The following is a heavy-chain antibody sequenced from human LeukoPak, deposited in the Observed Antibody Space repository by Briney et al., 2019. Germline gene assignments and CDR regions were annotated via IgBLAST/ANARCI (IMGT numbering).Heavy chain of an antibody. CDR2: IKSKTDGGTT. V-gene: IGHV3-15*01. J-gene: IGHJ4*02. Sequence: PGGSLRLSRAASGFTFSNAWMSWVRQAPGKGLEWVGRIKSKTDGGTTDYAAPVKGRFTISRDDSKNTLYLQMNSLKTEDTAVYYCTSDSNPHIVVVPAATDYWGQGTLVTVSS. CDR1: GFTFSNAW. CDR3: TSDSNPHIVVVPAATDY. D-gene: IGHD2-2*01.